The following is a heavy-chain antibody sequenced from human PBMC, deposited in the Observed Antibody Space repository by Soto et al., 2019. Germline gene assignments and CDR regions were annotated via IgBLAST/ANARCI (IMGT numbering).Heavy chain of an antibody. J-gene: IGHJ3*02. D-gene: IGHD5-12*01. V-gene: IGHV1-18*01. Sequence: ASVKVSCKASGYTFTSYGISWVRQAPGQGLEWMGWISAYNGNTNYAQKLQGRVTMTTDTSTSTAYMELRSLRSDDTAVYYCAGVGGDSGYDSDAFDIWGQGKMVTVPS. CDR2: ISAYNGNT. CDR3: AGVGGDSGYDSDAFDI. CDR1: GYTFTSYG.